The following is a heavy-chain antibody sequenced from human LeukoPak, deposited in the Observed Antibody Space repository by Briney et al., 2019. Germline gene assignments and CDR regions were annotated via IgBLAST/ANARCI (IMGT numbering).Heavy chain of an antibody. CDR3: AREDGDYEDAFDI. D-gene: IGHD4-17*01. J-gene: IGHJ3*02. V-gene: IGHV3-21*01. CDR2: ISMSSSHI. CDR1: GFSFSSFT. Sequence: GGSLRLSCAASGFSFSSFTMNWVRQAPGKGLEWVSSISMSSSHIYYADSVKGRFTISRDNANNSLYLQMNSLRAEDTAVYYCAREDGDYEDAFDIWGQGTMVTVSS.